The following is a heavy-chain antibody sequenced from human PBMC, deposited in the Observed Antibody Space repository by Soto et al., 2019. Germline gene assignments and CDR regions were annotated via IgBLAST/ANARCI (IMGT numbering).Heavy chain of an antibody. D-gene: IGHD3-22*01. V-gene: IGHV4-59*01. Sequence: PSETLSLTCTVSGGSISIYYWSWVRQPPGKGLEWIGNIYYTGSTNYNPSLTSRVTISVDTSKNQFSLKLNSVTVADTAVYYCARDDNSSGYYQGYFDYWGQGTLVTVSS. CDR3: ARDDNSSGYYQGYFDY. J-gene: IGHJ4*02. CDR1: GGSISIYY. CDR2: IYYTGST.